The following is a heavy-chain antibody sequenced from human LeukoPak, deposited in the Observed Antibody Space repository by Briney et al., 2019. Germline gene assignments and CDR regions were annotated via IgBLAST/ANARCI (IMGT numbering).Heavy chain of an antibody. CDR3: ARSEGTTWIQLWSPFDY. V-gene: IGHV3-74*01. D-gene: IGHD5-18*01. CDR2: INSDGSST. Sequence: PGGSLRLSCAASGFTFSSHWMHWVRQAPGKGLVWVSRINSDGSSTSYADSVKGRFTISRDNAKNTLYLQMNSLRAEDTAVYYCARSEGTTWIQLWSPFDYWGQGTLVTVSS. CDR1: GFTFSSHW. J-gene: IGHJ4*02.